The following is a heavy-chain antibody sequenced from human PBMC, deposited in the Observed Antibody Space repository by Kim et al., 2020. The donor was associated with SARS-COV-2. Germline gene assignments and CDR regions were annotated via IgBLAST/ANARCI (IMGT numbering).Heavy chain of an antibody. CDR3: AKSIMGATGAFDY. V-gene: IGHV3-23*03. J-gene: IGHJ4*02. D-gene: IGHD1-26*01. CDR2: IYSGGSST. Sequence: GGSLRLSCAASGFTFSSYAMSWVRQAPGKGLEWVSGIYSGGSSTYYADSVKGRFTISRDNSKNTLYLQMNSLRAEDTAVYYCAKSIMGATGAFDYWGQGTLVTVSS. CDR1: GFTFSSYA.